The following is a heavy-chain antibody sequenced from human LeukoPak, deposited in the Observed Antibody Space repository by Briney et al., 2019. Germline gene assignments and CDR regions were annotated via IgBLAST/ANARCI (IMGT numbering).Heavy chain of an antibody. D-gene: IGHD3-10*01. V-gene: IGHV4-4*07. CDR1: GGSISSYY. CDR3: ARDRGEDYGSGSNNWFDP. CDR2: IYTSGST. J-gene: IGHJ5*02. Sequence: SETLSLTCTVSGGSISSYYWSWIRQPAGEGLEWIGRIYTSGSTNYNPSLKSRVTMSVDTSKNQFYLKLSSVTAADTAVYYCARDRGEDYGSGSNNWFDPWGQGTLVTVSS.